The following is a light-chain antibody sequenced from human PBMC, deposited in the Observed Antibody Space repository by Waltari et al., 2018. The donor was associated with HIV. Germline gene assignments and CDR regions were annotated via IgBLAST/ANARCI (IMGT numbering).Light chain of an antibody. J-gene: IGKJ3*01. CDR2: LGS. CDR3: MQARRTVT. CDR1: QSLLHVNGNTY. Sequence: DIVLTQSPLSLPVTPGEPASISCRASQSLLHVNGNTYLDWYLQRPGQSPQLLIYLGSLRASGVPDRFSGSGSGTDFTLRISRVEAEDVGVYYCMQARRTVTFGPGTKVDIK. V-gene: IGKV2-28*01.